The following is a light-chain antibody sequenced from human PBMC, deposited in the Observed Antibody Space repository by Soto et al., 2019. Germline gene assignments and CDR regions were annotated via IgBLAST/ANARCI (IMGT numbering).Light chain of an antibody. Sequence: DIVMTQSPDSLAVSLGERATINCKSSQSVLYSSNNKNYLAWYQQKPVQPPKLLIYWASTLESGVPDRFSGSGSGTDFTLTISSLQAEDVAVYYCQQYYSTPYTFGQGTQLEIK. CDR1: QSVLYSSNNKNY. V-gene: IGKV4-1*01. J-gene: IGKJ2*01. CDR2: WAS. CDR3: QQYYSTPYT.